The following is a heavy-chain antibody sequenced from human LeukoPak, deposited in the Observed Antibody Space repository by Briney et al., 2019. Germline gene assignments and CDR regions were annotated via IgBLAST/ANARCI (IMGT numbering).Heavy chain of an antibody. V-gene: IGHV1-18*01. CDR3: ARGYQLRYFDWLLWR. Sequence: ASVKVSCKASGYTFTSYGISWVRQAPGQGLEWMGWISAYNGNTNYAQKLQGRVTMTTDTSTSTAYMELRSLRSDDTAVYYCARGYQLRYFDWLLWRWGQGTLVTVSS. CDR2: ISAYNGNT. CDR1: GYTFTSYG. D-gene: IGHD3-9*01. J-gene: IGHJ4*02.